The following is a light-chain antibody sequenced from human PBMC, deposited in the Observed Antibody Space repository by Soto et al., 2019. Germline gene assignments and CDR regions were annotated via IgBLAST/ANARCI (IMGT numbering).Light chain of an antibody. V-gene: IGKV3-15*01. Sequence: EIVMTQSPATLSVSPGERATLSCRASQSVGSNLAWYQQKPGQAPRLLIYGASTRATGIPARLSGSGSGTEFNLTISSLQSEDFAIYFCQQYNNWPPDRTFGQGTKVEIK. CDR2: GAS. CDR1: QSVGSN. CDR3: QQYNNWPPDRT. J-gene: IGKJ1*01.